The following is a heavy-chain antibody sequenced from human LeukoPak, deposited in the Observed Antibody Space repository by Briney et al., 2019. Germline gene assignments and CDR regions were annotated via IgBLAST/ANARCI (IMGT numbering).Heavy chain of an antibody. J-gene: IGHJ5*02. Sequence: SVKVSCKASGGTFSSYAISWVRQAPGQGLEWMGGIIPIFGTANYAQKFQGRVTITADESTSTAYMELSSLRSEDTAVYYCARVPTAITIFGVVITPANWFDPWGQGTLVTVSS. CDR2: IIPIFGTA. V-gene: IGHV1-69*13. D-gene: IGHD3-3*01. CDR1: GGTFSSYA. CDR3: ARVPTAITIFGVVITPANWFDP.